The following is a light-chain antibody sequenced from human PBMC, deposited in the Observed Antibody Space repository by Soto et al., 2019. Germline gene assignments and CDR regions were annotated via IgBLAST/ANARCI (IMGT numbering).Light chain of an antibody. CDR3: QQYGSSLPWT. CDR1: QSVSSSY. V-gene: IGKV3-20*01. J-gene: IGKJ1*01. CDR2: AAS. Sequence: EIVLTQSPGTLSLSPGERATLSCRASQSVSSSYLAWYQQKPGQAPRLLIYAASSRATGIPDRFSGSGSGTDFTLTISRLEPEDFAVYYCQQYGSSLPWTFGQGTKVDIK.